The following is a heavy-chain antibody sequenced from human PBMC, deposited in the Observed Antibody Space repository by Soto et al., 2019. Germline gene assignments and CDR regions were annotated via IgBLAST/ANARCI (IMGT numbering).Heavy chain of an antibody. D-gene: IGHD3-9*01. J-gene: IGHJ6*02. CDR1: GGTFSSYA. CDR2: IIPIFGTA. V-gene: IGHV1-69*13. Sequence: ASVKVSCKASGGTFSSYAISWVRQAPGQGLEWMGGIIPIFGTANYAQKFQGRVTITADESTGTAYMELSSLRSEDTAVYYCAGETTSDILTGYYPNYYYYGMDVWGQGTTVTVSS. CDR3: AGETTSDILTGYYPNYYYYGMDV.